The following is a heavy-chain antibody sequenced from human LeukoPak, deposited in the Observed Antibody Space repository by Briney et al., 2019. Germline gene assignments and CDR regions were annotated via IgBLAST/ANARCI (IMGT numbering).Heavy chain of an antibody. Sequence: GGSLRLSCAASGFTFDDYAMHWVRQAPGKGLEWVSAISGSGGSTYYADSVKGRFTISRDNSKNTLYLQMNSLRAEDTAVYYCAISGDIVVVPAAPSLDYWGQGTLVTVSS. CDR3: AISGDIVVVPAAPSLDY. V-gene: IGHV3-23*01. J-gene: IGHJ4*02. D-gene: IGHD2-2*01. CDR1: GFTFDDYA. CDR2: ISGSGGST.